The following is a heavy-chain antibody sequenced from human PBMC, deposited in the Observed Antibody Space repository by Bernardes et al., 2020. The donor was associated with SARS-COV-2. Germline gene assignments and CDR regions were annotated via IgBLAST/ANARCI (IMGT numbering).Heavy chain of an antibody. J-gene: IGHJ4*02. D-gene: IGHD4-17*01. CDR2: ISYDGSNK. CDR3: ATNRVYGDYVDFNFDY. CDR1: GFTFSSYG. V-gene: IGHV3-30*03. Sequence: GSLRLSCAASGFTFSSYGMHWVRQAPGKGLEWVAVISYDGSNKYYADSVKGRFTISRDNSKNTLYLQMNSLRAEDTAVYYCATNRVYGDYVDFNFDYWGQGTLVTVSS.